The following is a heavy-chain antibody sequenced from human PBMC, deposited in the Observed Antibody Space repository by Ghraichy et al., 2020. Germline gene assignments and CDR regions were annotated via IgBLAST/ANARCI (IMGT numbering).Heavy chain of an antibody. Sequence: ESLNISCRASGFTFGKSWMSWVRQVPGKGLGWVANTNDDAREKYYVDSLMGRFTIFRDNDKDLLFLQMNFLIAEDTAVYYCARDPSHGALDDWGQGTLVTVST. CDR2: TNDDAREK. V-gene: IGHV3-7*01. CDR1: GFTFGKSW. CDR3: ARDPSHGALDD. D-gene: IGHD1-26*01. J-gene: IGHJ4*02.